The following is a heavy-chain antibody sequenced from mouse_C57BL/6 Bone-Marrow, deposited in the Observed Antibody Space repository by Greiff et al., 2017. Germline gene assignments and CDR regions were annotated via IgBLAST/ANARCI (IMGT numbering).Heavy chain of an antibody. D-gene: IGHD1-1*01. CDR1: GYSITSDY. CDR3: ARYGSSLYWYFDV. J-gene: IGHJ1*03. V-gene: IGHV3-8*01. Sequence: VQLKESGPGLAKPSQTLSLPCSVTGYSITSDYWNWIRKFPGNKLEYMGYISYSGSTYYNPSLKSRISITRYTSKNQYYLQLNSVTTEDKATYYCARYGSSLYWYFDVWGTGTTVTVSS. CDR2: ISYSGST.